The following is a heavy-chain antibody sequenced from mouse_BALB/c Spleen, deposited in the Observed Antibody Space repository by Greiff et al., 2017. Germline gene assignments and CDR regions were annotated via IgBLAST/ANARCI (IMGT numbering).Heavy chain of an antibody. V-gene: IGHV5-12-2*01. CDR3: ARHGGDSRYFDV. J-gene: IGHJ1*01. CDR2: ISNGGGGT. Sequence: DVMLVESGGGLVQPGGSLKLSCAASGFTFSSYTMSWVRQTPEKRLEWVAYISNGGGGTYYPDTVKGRVTISSDNTKNTLYLQMSSLKSEDTAMYYCARHGGDSRYFDVWGAGTTVTVSS. CDR1: GFTFSSYT.